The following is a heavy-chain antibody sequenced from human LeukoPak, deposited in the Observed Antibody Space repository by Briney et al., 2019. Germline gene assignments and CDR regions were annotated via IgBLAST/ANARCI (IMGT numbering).Heavy chain of an antibody. V-gene: IGHV1-18*01. CDR1: GYTFTSYG. CDR2: ISAYNGNT. D-gene: IGHD3-3*01. Sequence: RASVTVSCKASGYTFTSYGISWVRQAPGQGLEWMGWISAYNGNTNYAQKLQGRVTMTTDTSTSTAYMELRSLRSDDTAVYYCARDTIFGVVTKRQYYYYGMDVWGQGTTVTVSS. CDR3: ARDTIFGVVTKRQYYYYGMDV. J-gene: IGHJ6*02.